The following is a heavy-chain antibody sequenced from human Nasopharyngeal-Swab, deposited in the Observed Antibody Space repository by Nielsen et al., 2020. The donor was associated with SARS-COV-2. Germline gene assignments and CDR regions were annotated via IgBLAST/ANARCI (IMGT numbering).Heavy chain of an antibody. D-gene: IGHD1-14*01. CDR2: IYYSGST. V-gene: IGHV4-59*01. J-gene: IGHJ6*03. Sequence: RQPPGKGLEWIGYIYYSGSTNYNPSLKSRVTISVDTSKNQFSLKLSSVTAADTAVYYCAREGAGSETIYYYYYMDVWGKGTTVTVSS. CDR3: AREGAGSETIYYYYYMDV.